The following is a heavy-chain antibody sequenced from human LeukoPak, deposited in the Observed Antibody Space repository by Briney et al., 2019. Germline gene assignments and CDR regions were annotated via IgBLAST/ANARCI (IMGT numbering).Heavy chain of an antibody. Sequence: PGGSLRLSCAASGFTFSSYGMHWVRQAPGKGLEWVAVISYDGSSKYYADSVQGRFTISRDNSKNTLFLQMNSLRPEDTAVYSCAKDLARIVEPATIRRGLYYYGMDVWGQGTTVTVSS. CDR3: AKDLARIVEPATIRRGLYYYGMDV. CDR2: ISYDGSSK. V-gene: IGHV3-30*18. J-gene: IGHJ6*02. CDR1: GFTFSSYG. D-gene: IGHD2-2*01.